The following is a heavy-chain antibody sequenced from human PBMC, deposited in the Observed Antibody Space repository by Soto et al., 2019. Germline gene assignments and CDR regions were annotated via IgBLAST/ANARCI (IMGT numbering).Heavy chain of an antibody. D-gene: IGHD3-10*01. CDR3: ARSRHGSGSKTHFYSVFDV. CDR2: ISFAGSTE. Sequence: QVQLVESGGGVVQPGRSLRLSCAASGFTFISYAMHWVRQAPGTGLEWVAVISFAGSTEDYADSVKGRFTISRDTSKNTVYLQMTSLRSEDTAVYYCARSRHGSGSKTHFYSVFDVWGQGTPVTVSS. CDR1: GFTFISYA. J-gene: IGHJ6*02. V-gene: IGHV3-30-3*01.